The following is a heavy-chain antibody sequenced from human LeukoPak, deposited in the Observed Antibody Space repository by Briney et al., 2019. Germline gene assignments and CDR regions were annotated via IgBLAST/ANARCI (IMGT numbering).Heavy chain of an antibody. D-gene: IGHD2-2*01. Sequence: SGGSLRLSCVASEFTFSSYGVHWVRQAPGKGLEWVSSISSSSSYIYYADSVKGRFTISRDNAKNSLYLQMNSLRAEDTAVYYCAREYQRNWFDPWGQGTLVTVSS. CDR2: ISSSSSYI. J-gene: IGHJ5*02. CDR3: AREYQRNWFDP. V-gene: IGHV3-21*01. CDR1: EFTFSSYG.